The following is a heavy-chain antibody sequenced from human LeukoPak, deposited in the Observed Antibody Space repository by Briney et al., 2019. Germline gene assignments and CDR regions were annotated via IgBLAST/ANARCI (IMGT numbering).Heavy chain of an antibody. Sequence: GGSLRLSCAASGFTFSTYEMNWVRQAPGKGLEWVSYISSSGSTIYYADSVKGRFTISRDNAKNSLYLQMNSLSAEDTAVYYCARFKYGSVRAFDIWGQGTMVTVSS. J-gene: IGHJ3*02. CDR3: ARFKYGSVRAFDI. CDR1: GFTFSTYE. D-gene: IGHD3-10*01. CDR2: ISSSGSTI. V-gene: IGHV3-48*03.